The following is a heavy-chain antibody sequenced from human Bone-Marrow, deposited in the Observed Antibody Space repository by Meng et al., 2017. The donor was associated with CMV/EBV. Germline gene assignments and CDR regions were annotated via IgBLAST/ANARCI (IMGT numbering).Heavy chain of an antibody. CDR3: ARGKITGASDY. CDR2: INPSGGST. J-gene: IGHJ4*02. D-gene: IGHD7-27*01. Sequence: ASVKVSCKASGYTFTSYYMHWVRQAPGQGLEWMGIINPSGGSTSYAQKFQGRVTITRNTSISTAYMELSSLRSEDTAVYYCARGKITGASDYWGQGTRVTGSS. V-gene: IGHV1-46*01. CDR1: GYTFTSYY.